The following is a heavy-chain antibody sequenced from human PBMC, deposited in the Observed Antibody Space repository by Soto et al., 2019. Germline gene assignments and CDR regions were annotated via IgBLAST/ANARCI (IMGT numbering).Heavy chain of an antibody. V-gene: IGHV4-39*01. CDR3: ARLHGYCISSSCHGHYAMDV. CDR2: IYYSGST. J-gene: IGHJ6*02. D-gene: IGHD2-2*01. CDR1: SAPVSSSTYT. Sequence: SETLSLTCTVSSAPVSSSTYTWGWIRQPPGKGLERIGSIYYSGSTYYNPSLNSRVTVPVDTSKNQFSLKVTSVTAADTAVYYCARLHGYCISSSCHGHYAMDVWGQGTTVTVSS.